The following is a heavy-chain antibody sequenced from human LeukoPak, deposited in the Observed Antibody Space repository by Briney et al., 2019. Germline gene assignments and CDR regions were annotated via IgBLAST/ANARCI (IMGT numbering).Heavy chain of an antibody. CDR2: ISYDGNNK. Sequence: GRSLRLSCAASGFTFSNYAMHWVRQAPGKGLEWVAVISYDGNNKYYADSVKGRFTISRDNAKNSLYLQMNSLRADDTAVYYCGGSRSFFWGQGTLVTVSS. CDR3: GGSRSFF. J-gene: IGHJ4*02. CDR1: GFTFSNYA. V-gene: IGHV3-30*04. D-gene: IGHD6-13*01.